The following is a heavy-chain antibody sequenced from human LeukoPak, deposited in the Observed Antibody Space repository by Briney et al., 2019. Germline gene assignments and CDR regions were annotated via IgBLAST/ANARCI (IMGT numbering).Heavy chain of an antibody. J-gene: IGHJ2*01. CDR2: IYTSGST. CDR1: GGSISSGSYY. V-gene: IGHV4-61*02. D-gene: IGHD1-26*01. Sequence: TSQALSLTCTVSGGSISSGSYYWSWIRQPAGKGLEWIGRIYTSGSTNYNPSLKSRVTISVDTSKNQSSLKLSSVTAADTAVYYCARDGRPSPQLGATEWYFDLWGRGTLVTVSS. CDR3: ARDGRPSPQLGATEWYFDL.